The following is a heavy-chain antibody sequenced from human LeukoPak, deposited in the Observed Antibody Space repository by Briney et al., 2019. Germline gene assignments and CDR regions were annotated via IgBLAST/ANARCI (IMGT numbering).Heavy chain of an antibody. D-gene: IGHD7-27*01. CDR2: INHSGST. CDR3: ARGPGANFDY. V-gene: IGHV4-34*01. Sequence: SETLSLTCAVYGGSFSGYYWSWIRQPPGKGLEWIGEINHSGSTNYNPSLKSRVTISVDTSKNQFSLKLSSVTAADTAVYYCARGPGANFDYWGQGTLVTVSS. J-gene: IGHJ4*02. CDR1: GGSFSGYY.